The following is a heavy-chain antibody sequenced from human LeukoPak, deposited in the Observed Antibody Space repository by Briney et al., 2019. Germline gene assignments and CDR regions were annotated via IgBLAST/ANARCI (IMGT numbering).Heavy chain of an antibody. CDR3: ARNYDFWSGYNWFDP. D-gene: IGHD3-3*01. CDR1: GATMITSAFY. Sequence: SETLSLTCTVSGATMITSAFYWGWIRQPPGKGLEWIGYIYHSGSTYYNPSLKSRVTISVDRSKNQFSLKLSSVTAADTAVYYCARNYDFWSGYNWFDPWGQGTLVTVSS. J-gene: IGHJ5*02. CDR2: IYHSGST. V-gene: IGHV4-30-2*01.